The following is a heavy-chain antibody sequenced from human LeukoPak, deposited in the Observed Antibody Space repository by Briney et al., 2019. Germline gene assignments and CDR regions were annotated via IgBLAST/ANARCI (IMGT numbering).Heavy chain of an antibody. CDR2: IIPILGIA. D-gene: IGHD2-2*01. CDR1: GGTFSSYA. Sequence: SVKVSCKASGGTFSSYAISWVRQAPGPGLEWMGRIIPILGIANYAQKFQGRVTITADKSTSTAYMELSSLRSEDTAVYYCARERRYCSSTSCSSPFDYWGQGTLVTVSS. CDR3: ARERRYCSSTSCSSPFDY. V-gene: IGHV1-69*04. J-gene: IGHJ4*02.